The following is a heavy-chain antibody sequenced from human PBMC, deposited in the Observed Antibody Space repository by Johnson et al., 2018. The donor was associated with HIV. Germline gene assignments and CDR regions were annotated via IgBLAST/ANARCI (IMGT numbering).Heavy chain of an antibody. CDR2: ISYDGSNK. D-gene: IGHD6-6*01. CDR3: AKERQLLRAFDI. J-gene: IGHJ3*02. V-gene: IGHV3-30*18. Sequence: QVQLVESGGGVVQPGRSLRLSCAASGFTFISYGMHWVRRAPGKGLEWVAVISYDGSNKYYADSVKGRFTVSRDNSKNTLYLQMNSLRPEDTAVYYCAKERQLLRAFDIWGQGTMVTVSS. CDR1: GFTFISYG.